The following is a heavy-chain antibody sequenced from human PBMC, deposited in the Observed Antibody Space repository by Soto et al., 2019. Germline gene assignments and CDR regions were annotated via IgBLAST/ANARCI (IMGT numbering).Heavy chain of an antibody. D-gene: IGHD6-13*01. CDR3: ASTYSTSWYWFDP. Sequence: QVTVKESGPVLVKPTETLTLTCTVSGFSLSNAGLGVSWIRQPPGKALEWLAHIFSNDEKSYSPSLKSRPTTSXDXXKSQVVLTMTNMDPVDTATYYCASTYSTSWYWFDPWGQGTLVTVSS. J-gene: IGHJ5*02. CDR1: GFSLSNAGLG. CDR2: IFSNDEK. V-gene: IGHV2-26*04.